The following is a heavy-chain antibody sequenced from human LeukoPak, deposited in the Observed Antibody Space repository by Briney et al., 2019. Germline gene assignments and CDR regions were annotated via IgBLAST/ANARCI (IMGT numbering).Heavy chain of an antibody. CDR3: AINYCSSTSCSLTFDY. CDR2: ISSSSSTI. J-gene: IGHJ4*02. CDR1: GFTLSSYS. D-gene: IGHD2-2*01. Sequence: PGGSLRLSCAASGFTLSSYSMNWVRQAPGKGLEWVSYISSSSSTIYYADSVKGRFTISRDNAKNSLYLQMNSLRAEDTAVYYCAINYCSSTSCSLTFDYWGQGTLVTVSS. V-gene: IGHV3-48*01.